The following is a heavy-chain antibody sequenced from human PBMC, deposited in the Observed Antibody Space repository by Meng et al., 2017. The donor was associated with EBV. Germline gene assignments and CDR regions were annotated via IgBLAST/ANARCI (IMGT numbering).Heavy chain of an antibody. J-gene: IGHJ4*02. Sequence: VHWQQAGAEVKEPGHSVKVSCRTSGGTFRSDAVSWVRRAPGQGLEWMGGLIPMSGAPHYAQKFQDRVTIIADESTSTHSMELNNLRFEDTAMYYCASESGRGFTPDYWGQGTLVTVSS. CDR2: LIPMSGAP. CDR3: ASESGRGFTPDY. D-gene: IGHD3-10*01. V-gene: IGHV1-69*01. CDR1: GGTFRSDA.